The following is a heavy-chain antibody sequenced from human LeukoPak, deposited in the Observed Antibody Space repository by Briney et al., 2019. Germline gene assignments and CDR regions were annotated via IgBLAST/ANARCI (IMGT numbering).Heavy chain of an antibody. J-gene: IGHJ4*02. CDR1: GFTFSSYA. V-gene: IGHV3-23*01. CDR3: AKGYSSGWYCFDY. Sequence: GGSLRLYCAASGFTFSSYAMNWVRQAPGKGLEYVSTISASGGSTYYADSVKGRFTISRDNSKNTLFVQMNSLRAEDTAIYYCAKGYSSGWYCFDYWGQGTLVTVSS. CDR2: ISASGGST. D-gene: IGHD6-19*01.